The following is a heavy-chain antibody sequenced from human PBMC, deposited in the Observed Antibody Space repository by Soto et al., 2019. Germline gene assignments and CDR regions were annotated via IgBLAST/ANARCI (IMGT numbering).Heavy chain of an antibody. Sequence: QVQLVEAGGGLVKPGGSLRLSCAASGFTFSDYYMSWIRQAPGKGLEWVSYISSSGTTIYYADSVKGRFTISRDNAKNSLYLQMNSLRAEDTAVYYCAKTIITVAAGWFDPWGQGTLVTVSS. CDR3: AKTIITVAAGWFDP. J-gene: IGHJ5*02. D-gene: IGHD6-19*01. CDR1: GFTFSDYY. CDR2: ISSSGTTI. V-gene: IGHV3-11*01.